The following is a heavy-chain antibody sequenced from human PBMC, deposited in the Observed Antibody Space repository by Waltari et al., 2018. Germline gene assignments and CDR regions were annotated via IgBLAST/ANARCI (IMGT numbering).Heavy chain of an antibody. D-gene: IGHD3-10*01. Sequence: QVQLVQSGAEVKKPGSSVKVSCKASGGTFSSYAISWVRQDPGQGLEWMGGIIPSFGPANYAQKFQGRVTITTDESTSTSYMELSSLRSEDTAVYYFARGITMVQGVIFGAFDIWGQGTMVTVSS. CDR3: ARGITMVQGVIFGAFDI. CDR1: GGTFSSYA. V-gene: IGHV1-69*05. J-gene: IGHJ3*02. CDR2: IIPSFGPA.